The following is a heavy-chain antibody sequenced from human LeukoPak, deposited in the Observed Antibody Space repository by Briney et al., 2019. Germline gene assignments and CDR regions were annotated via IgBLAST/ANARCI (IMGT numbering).Heavy chain of an antibody. CDR3: ARSSANSYPNYMDA. CDR2: IYYSGRI. CDR1: GDSITSYY. J-gene: IGHJ6*03. D-gene: IGHD2-2*01. Sequence: PSETLSLTCTVSGDSITSYYWSWVRQPPGKGLEWIAYIYYSGRIKYNPSLNSRATISLDTSKNQVSLRLSAVTAADTATYYCARSSANSYPNYMDAWGKGATVTVSS. V-gene: IGHV4-59*01.